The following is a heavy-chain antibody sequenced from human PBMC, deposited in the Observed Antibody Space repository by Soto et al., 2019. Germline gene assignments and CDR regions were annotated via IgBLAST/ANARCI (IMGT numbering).Heavy chain of an antibody. Sequence: QVQLVQSGADLKKPGASVQVSCKTSGYTFSNYAINWVRQAPGQGLEWMGWISSYNSYNGETKYARMPQDRLTITIDSSTATDYMELRSLRSDETAVYYCAMIELELGEVGYYGLDVWGQGTTVTVSS. CDR1: GYTFSNYA. J-gene: IGHJ6*02. D-gene: IGHD3-16*01. V-gene: IGHV1-18*04. CDR2: ISSYNSYNGET. CDR3: AMIELELGEVGYYGLDV.